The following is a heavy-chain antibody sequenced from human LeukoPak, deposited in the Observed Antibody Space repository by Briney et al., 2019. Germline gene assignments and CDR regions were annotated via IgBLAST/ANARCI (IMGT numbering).Heavy chain of an antibody. D-gene: IGHD3-10*01. CDR1: GGSFSGYY. Sequence: SETLSLTCAVYGGSFSGYYWSWIRQPPGKGLEWIGYIYYSGSTNYNPSLKSRVTISVDTSKNQFSLKLSSVTAADTAVYYCARALGEFDYWGQGTLVTVSS. CDR3: ARALGEFDY. J-gene: IGHJ4*02. V-gene: IGHV4-59*01. CDR2: IYYSGST.